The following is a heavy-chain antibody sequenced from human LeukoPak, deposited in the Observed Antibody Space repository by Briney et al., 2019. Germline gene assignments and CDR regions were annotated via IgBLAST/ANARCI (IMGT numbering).Heavy chain of an antibody. D-gene: IGHD1-26*01. CDR1: GFTLSSYW. CDR3: ATPRGSGSYLAFDY. V-gene: IGHV3-74*01. CDR2: INSDGSST. Sequence: GGSLRLSCAASGFTLSSYWMHWVRQAPGRGLVWVSRINSDGSSTSYADSVKGRFTISRDNAKNTLYLQMNSLRAEDTAVYYCATPRGSGSYLAFDYWGQGTLVTVSS. J-gene: IGHJ4*02.